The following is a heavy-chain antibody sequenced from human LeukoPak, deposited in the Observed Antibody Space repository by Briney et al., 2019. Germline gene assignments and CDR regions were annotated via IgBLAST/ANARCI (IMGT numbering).Heavy chain of an antibody. D-gene: IGHD2-15*01. J-gene: IGHJ4*02. CDR3: AKDDWWMGYCSGGSCYLLGY. CDR2: ISGSGGST. V-gene: IGHV3-23*01. Sequence: RRSLRPSSAAAGFTLTRFAMSWVRPAPGKGLEWVSAISGSGGSTYYADSVKGRFTISRDNSKNTQYLQMNSLRAEDRAVYYCAKDDWWMGYCSGGSCYLLGYWGQGTLVSVST. CDR1: GFTLTRFA.